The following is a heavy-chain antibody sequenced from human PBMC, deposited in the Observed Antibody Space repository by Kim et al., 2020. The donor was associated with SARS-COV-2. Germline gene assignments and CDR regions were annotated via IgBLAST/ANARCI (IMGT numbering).Heavy chain of an antibody. V-gene: IGHV4-59*01. D-gene: IGHD4-17*01. Sequence: LKSRVTISVDTSKNQFSLKLSSVTAADTAVYYCARDRRYGDYVLVGWFDPWGQGTLVTVSS. CDR3: ARDRRYGDYVLVGWFDP. J-gene: IGHJ5*02.